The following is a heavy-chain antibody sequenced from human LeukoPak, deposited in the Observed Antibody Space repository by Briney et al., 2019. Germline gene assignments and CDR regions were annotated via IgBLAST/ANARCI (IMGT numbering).Heavy chain of an antibody. Sequence: PGGSLRLSCAASGFIFSSYGMHWVRQAPGKGLEWVAFIRYDGSNKYYADSVKGRFTISRDNSKNTLYLQMNSLRAEDTAVYYCAKDAYPIVVVTVFDYWGQGTLVTVSS. V-gene: IGHV3-30*02. J-gene: IGHJ4*02. CDR3: AKDAYPIVVVTVFDY. CDR1: GFIFSSYG. CDR2: IRYDGSNK. D-gene: IGHD2-21*02.